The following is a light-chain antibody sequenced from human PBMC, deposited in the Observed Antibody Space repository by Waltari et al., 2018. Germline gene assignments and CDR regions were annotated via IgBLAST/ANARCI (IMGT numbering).Light chain of an antibody. J-gene: IGKJ1*01. CDR3: QQSYITWT. CDR1: QSINNH. V-gene: IGKV1-39*01. CDR2: AAS. Sequence: IQMTQSPSSLSASVGDRVTITCRASQSINNHLNWYQQKPGKAPKLLIYAASSLQNGVPSTFMGSGFGTDFTLTISSLQPEDFATYYCQQSYITWTFGQGTKVEIK.